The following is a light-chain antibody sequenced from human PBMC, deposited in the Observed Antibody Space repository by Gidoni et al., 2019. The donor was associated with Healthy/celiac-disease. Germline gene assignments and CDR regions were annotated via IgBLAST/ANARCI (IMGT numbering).Light chain of an antibody. CDR1: QSLSSY. J-gene: IGKJ5*01. CDR3: QQRSNWPPAT. V-gene: IGKV3-11*01. CDR2: NAS. Sequence: EIVLTQSPATLSLSPGERATLSCRASQSLSSYLAWYQQKPGQAPRLLIYNASNGATGIPARFSGSGSGTDVTLTISSLEPEDLAVYYGQQRSNWPPATFGQGTRLEIK.